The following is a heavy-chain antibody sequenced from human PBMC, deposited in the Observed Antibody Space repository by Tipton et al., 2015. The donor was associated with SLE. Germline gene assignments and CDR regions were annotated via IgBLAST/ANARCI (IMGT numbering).Heavy chain of an antibody. V-gene: IGHV1-18*01. J-gene: IGHJ4*02. CDR3: ASPAVAPDS. D-gene: IGHD6-19*01. Sequence: QLVQSGAEVKKPGASVNVSCKTSGYTFSTYGVTWVRQAPGQGLEWMGWISAYSGDTDYAPKFQGRVSMTTDTSTNTAYLVVRGLRLDDTAIYYCASPAVAPDSWDQGTLVTVSS. CDR2: ISAYSGDT. CDR1: GYTFSTYG.